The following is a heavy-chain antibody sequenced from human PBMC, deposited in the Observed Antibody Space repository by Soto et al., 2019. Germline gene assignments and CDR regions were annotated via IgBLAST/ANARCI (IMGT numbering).Heavy chain of an antibody. D-gene: IGHD3-10*01. CDR1: GGSITSGNSYS. Sequence: QLQLQESGSGLVKPSQTLSLTCAVSGGSITSGNSYSWSWIRQPPGKGLEWIGSISHTGSTSYNPSIKSRLTMSVDKSKHQFSRRLSSVTAADMAVYYCARAVAPYFGTWFDPWGQGILVTVSS. V-gene: IGHV4-30-2*01. CDR2: ISHTGST. CDR3: ARAVAPYFGTWFDP. J-gene: IGHJ5*02.